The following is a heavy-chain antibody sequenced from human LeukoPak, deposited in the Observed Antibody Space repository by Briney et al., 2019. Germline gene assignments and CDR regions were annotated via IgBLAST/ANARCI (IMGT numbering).Heavy chain of an antibody. V-gene: IGHV4-61*08. J-gene: IGHJ3*02. CDR3: ARGGSGISNAFDI. CDR2: LYYSGST. D-gene: IGHD3-10*01. Sequence: KPSETLSLTCTVSGGSISSGGYYWSWIRQPPGKGLEWIGYLYYSGSTNSNPSLKSRVTMSVDTSKNQFSLKLRSVTAADTAVYYCARGGSGISNAFDIWGQGTMVTVST. CDR1: GGSISSGGYY.